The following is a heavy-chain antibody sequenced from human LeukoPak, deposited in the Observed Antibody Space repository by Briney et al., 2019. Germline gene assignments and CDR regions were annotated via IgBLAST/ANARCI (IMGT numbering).Heavy chain of an antibody. CDR1: GGSFSGYY. CDR3: ARGLPSGTGPGGGDY. V-gene: IGHV4-34*01. Sequence: PSETLSLTCAVYGGSFSGYYWSWLRQPPGKGLEWIGEINHSGSTNYNPSLKSRVTISVDTSKNQFSLKLSSVTAADTAVYYCARGLPSGTGPGGGDYWGQGTLVTVSS. J-gene: IGHJ4*02. CDR2: INHSGST. D-gene: IGHD6-13*01.